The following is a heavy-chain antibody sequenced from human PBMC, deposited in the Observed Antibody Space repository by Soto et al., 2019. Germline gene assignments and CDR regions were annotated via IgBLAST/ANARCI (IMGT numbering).Heavy chain of an antibody. D-gene: IGHD2-2*01. Sequence: PSETLSLTCTVSGASISSNNLYWGWIRQAPGKGLEWIGSINYSGSTYSNPSLRSRVTISVDTSKSQFSLGLSSVTAEDTAVYYCARLSPFICSSTTCYQFYYMDFWVKGTTVTVSS. J-gene: IGHJ6*03. CDR1: GASISSNNLY. V-gene: IGHV4-39*01. CDR3: ARLSPFICSSTTCYQFYYMDF. CDR2: INYSGST.